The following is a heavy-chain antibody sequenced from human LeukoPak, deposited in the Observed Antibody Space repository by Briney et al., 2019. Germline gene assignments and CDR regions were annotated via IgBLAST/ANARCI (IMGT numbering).Heavy chain of an antibody. CDR3: ASRDKGYYYGMDV. Sequence: GGSLRLSCVASGFTFRTYKMSWVRQAQGKGLEWVANINQDGSEKTYLDSVKGRFTISRDNSKNTLYLQMNSLRAEDTAVYYCASRDKGYYYGMDVWGQGTTVTVSS. V-gene: IGHV3-7*01. CDR2: INQDGSEK. D-gene: IGHD5-24*01. CDR1: GFTFRTYK. J-gene: IGHJ6*02.